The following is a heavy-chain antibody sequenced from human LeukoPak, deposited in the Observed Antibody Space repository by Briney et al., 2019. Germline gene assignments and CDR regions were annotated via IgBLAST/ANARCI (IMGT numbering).Heavy chain of an antibody. CDR1: GFTFDDYA. Sequence: GGSLRLSCAASGFTFDDYAMHWIRQAPGKGLEWVSGISWNSGSIGYADSVKGRFTIPRDNAKNSLYLQMNSLRAEDTALYYCAKDIQGQTTFPLDYWGQGTLVTVSS. J-gene: IGHJ4*02. CDR3: AKDIQGQTTFPLDY. D-gene: IGHD4-17*01. CDR2: ISWNSGSI. V-gene: IGHV3-9*01.